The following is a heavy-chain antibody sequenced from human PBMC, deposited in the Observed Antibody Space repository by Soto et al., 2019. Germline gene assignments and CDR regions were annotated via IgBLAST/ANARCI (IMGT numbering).Heavy chain of an antibody. D-gene: IGHD4-17*01. V-gene: IGHV4-61*01. CDR3: ATWVDYGDFEGFDF. CDR1: GNSVNSGNYF. Sequence: PSETLSLPCSVSGNSVNSGNYFWNWIRQPPGKDLEWIGHVYNTGITDYNPSLKSRVAISIDTSKNQVSLKLTSVTAADTAVYFCATWVDYGDFEGFDFWGQGPLVT. J-gene: IGHJ4*02. CDR2: VYNTGIT.